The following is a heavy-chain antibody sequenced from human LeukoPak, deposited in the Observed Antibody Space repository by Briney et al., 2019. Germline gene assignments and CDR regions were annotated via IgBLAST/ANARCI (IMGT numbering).Heavy chain of an antibody. Sequence: GGSLRLSCTASGFTFGDYSMSWVRQAPGKGLEYIGFIRTKDFGGTTEYAASVKGRFTISRGDSKSIAYLQIHSLKSEDTAVYYCSRDGLDYYGSGSYRGFDCWGQGTLVTVSS. D-gene: IGHD3-10*01. V-gene: IGHV3-49*04. J-gene: IGHJ4*02. CDR3: SRDGLDYYGSGSYRGFDC. CDR1: GFTFGDYS. CDR2: IRTKDFGGTT.